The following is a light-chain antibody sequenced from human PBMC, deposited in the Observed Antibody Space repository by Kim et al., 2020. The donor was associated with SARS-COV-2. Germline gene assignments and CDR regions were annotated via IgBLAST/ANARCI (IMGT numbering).Light chain of an antibody. CDR2: QDN. J-gene: IGLJ1*01. Sequence: SPGQTASLTCSGDKLGNKYTFWYQQRPGQSPILVIYQDNKRPSGIPERFSGSNSGDTATLTISGTQAMDEADYYCQAWDSSTALYVFGTGTKVTVL. CDR3: QAWDSSTALYV. CDR1: KLGNKY. V-gene: IGLV3-1*01.